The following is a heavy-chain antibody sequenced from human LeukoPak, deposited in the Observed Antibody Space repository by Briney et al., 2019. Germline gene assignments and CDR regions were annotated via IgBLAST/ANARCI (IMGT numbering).Heavy chain of an antibody. CDR2: IRYDGSNK. J-gene: IGHJ4*02. Sequence: GGSLRLSCAASGFTFSSYGMHWVRQAPGKGLEWVAFIRYDGSNKYYADSVKGRFTISRDNSKNTLYLQMNSLRAEDTAVYYCARVPSLWFGPREPYFDYWGQGTLVTVSS. CDR3: ARVPSLWFGPREPYFDY. CDR1: GFTFSSYG. V-gene: IGHV3-30*02. D-gene: IGHD3-10*01.